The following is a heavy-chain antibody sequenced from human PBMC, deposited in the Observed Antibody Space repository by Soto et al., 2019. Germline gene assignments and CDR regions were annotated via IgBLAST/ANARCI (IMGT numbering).Heavy chain of an antibody. CDR1: GGTFSSYI. CDR2: IIPILGIA. Sequence: QVQLVQSGAEVKKPGSSVKVSCTSSGGTFSSYIISWVRQAPGQGLEWMGRIIPILGIANYAQNFQGRVTITADKSTSTAYMELSSLRSEDTAVYYCARSPSTVTTRGHFDFWGQGTLVTVSS. V-gene: IGHV1-69*02. J-gene: IGHJ4*02. CDR3: ARSPSTVTTRGHFDF. D-gene: IGHD4-17*01.